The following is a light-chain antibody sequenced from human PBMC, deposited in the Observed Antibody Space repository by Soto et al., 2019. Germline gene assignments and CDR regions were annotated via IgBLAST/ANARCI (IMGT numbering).Light chain of an antibody. Sequence: EIVLTQSPGTLSLSPGERATLSCRASHSVTIYVAWYQQKPGQAPRLLISGASGRATGIPDRFSASGSGTDFTLTISRLEPEDSAVFYCHLYGASPPTFGQGTKVDIK. V-gene: IGKV3-20*01. CDR3: HLYGASPPT. CDR1: HSVTIY. CDR2: GAS. J-gene: IGKJ1*01.